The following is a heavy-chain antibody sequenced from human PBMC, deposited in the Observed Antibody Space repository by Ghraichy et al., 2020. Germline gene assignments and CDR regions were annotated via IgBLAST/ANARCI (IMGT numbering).Heavy chain of an antibody. CDR2: IHHGGST. D-gene: IGHD1-26*01. V-gene: IGHV4-38-2*02. CDR1: GYSLSSSYY. CDR3: VRVIMGASTREFDS. J-gene: IGHJ4*02. Sequence: SETLSLTCTVSGYSLSSSYYWGWIRQPPAKGLEWIGSIHHGGSTYYNPSLKSRVTMSVDTSKNQFSLKLTSVTAADTAIFYCVRVIMGASTREFDSWGQGTLVTVSS.